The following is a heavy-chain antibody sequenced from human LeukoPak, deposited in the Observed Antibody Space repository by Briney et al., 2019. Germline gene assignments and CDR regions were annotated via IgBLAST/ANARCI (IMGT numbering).Heavy chain of an antibody. CDR1: GDSVSSNRAT. CDR2: TYYMSKWYN. J-gene: IGHJ3*02. CDR3: ARDQSWTTGFDI. Sequence: SQTLSLTCAISGDSVSSNRATWNCIRQSPSRGLEWLGRTYYMSKWYNDYAVSVKSRITINPDTSKNQFSLQLNSVTPEDTAVYFCARDQSWTTGFDIWGQGTTVTVSS. V-gene: IGHV6-1*01. D-gene: IGHD2-8*02.